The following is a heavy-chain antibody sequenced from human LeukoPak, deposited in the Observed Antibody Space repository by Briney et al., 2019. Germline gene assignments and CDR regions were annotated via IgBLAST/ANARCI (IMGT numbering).Heavy chain of an antibody. CDR3: ARAEERGINWFDP. V-gene: IGHV1-69*02. CDR2: IIPILGIA. J-gene: IGHJ5*02. Sequence: SVKVSCKASGGTFSGYTISWVRQAPGQGLEWMGRIIPILGIANYAQKFQGRVTITADKSTSTAYMELSSLRSEDTAVYYCARAEERGINWFDPWGQGTLVTVSS. D-gene: IGHD3-16*01. CDR1: GGTFSGYT.